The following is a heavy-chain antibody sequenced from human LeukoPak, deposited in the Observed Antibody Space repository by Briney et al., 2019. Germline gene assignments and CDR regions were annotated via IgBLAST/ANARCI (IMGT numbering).Heavy chain of an antibody. CDR3: AKEIVGVSYGYFDY. Sequence: GGPLRLSCAASGFTFSSYAMSWVRQAPGKGLEWVSAISGSGGSTYYADSVKGRFTISRDNSKNALYLQMNSLRAGDTAVYYCAKEIVGVSYGYFDYWGQGTLVTASS. CDR2: ISGSGGST. V-gene: IGHV3-23*01. D-gene: IGHD1-26*01. J-gene: IGHJ4*02. CDR1: GFTFSSYA.